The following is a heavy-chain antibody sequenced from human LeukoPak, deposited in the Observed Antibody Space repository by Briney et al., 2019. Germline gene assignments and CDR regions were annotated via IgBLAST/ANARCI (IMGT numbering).Heavy chain of an antibody. CDR3: ARIYCGGDCRGYYYHYYMDV. Sequence: SETLSLTCTVSGGSISSGNYYWSWIRQPAGKGLEWIGRIYISGSTNYNPSLKSRVTISVDRSKNQFSLKLSSVTAADTAVYYCARIYCGGDCRGYYYHYYMDVWGKGTTVTISS. D-gene: IGHD2-21*02. J-gene: IGHJ6*03. CDR2: IYISGST. V-gene: IGHV4-61*02. CDR1: GGSISSGNYY.